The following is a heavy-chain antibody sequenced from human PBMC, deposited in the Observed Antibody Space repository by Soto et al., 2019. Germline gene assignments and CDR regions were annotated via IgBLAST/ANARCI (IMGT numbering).Heavy chain of an antibody. CDR2: MYDSGST. V-gene: IGHV4-59*01. J-gene: IGHJ5*02. CDR1: GASISTYY. Sequence: QVQLQESGPGLVKPSETLSLTCTVSGASISTYYWSWIRQPPGKGLEWIGYMYDSGSTNYNPSLETRVTIPVDTAKNQFSLKLSSVTAADTATYYCARDDSSGYHNWFDPWGQGTLVTVSS. CDR3: ARDDSSGYHNWFDP. D-gene: IGHD3-22*01.